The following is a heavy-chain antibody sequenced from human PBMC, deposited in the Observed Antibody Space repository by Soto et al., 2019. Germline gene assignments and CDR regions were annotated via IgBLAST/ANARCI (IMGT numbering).Heavy chain of an antibody. D-gene: IGHD3-22*01. CDR3: AKDAPGSGWLSDY. Sequence: EVQLLESGGGLVHPGGSLRLSCAASGFTFSIYAMSWVRQAPGKGLEWVSTIGGSGGGTSYADIVRGRFTISRDNSQNTLYLQLNSLRAEDTAVYYCAKDAPGSGWLSDYWGQGTLVTVSS. CDR2: IGGSGGGT. J-gene: IGHJ4*02. CDR1: GFTFSIYA. V-gene: IGHV3-23*01.